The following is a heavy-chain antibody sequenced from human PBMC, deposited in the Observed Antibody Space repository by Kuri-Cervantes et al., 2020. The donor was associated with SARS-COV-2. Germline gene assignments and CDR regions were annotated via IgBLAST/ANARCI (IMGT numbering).Heavy chain of an antibody. J-gene: IGHJ6*02. CDR2: IIPIFGTA. Sequence: SVKVSCKASGHTFTGYYMHLVRQAPGQGLEWMGGIIPIFGTANYAQKFQGRVTITADESTSTAYMELISLRSADTAMYYCARVKVTATTWGYYYYYGMDVWGQGTTVTVSS. CDR1: GHTFTGYY. CDR3: ARVKVTATTWGYYYYYGMDV. V-gene: IGHV1-69*13. D-gene: IGHD1-7*01.